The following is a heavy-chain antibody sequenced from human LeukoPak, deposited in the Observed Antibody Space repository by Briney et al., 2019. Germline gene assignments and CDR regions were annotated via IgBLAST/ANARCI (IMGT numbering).Heavy chain of an antibody. CDR1: GFPFSSYG. V-gene: IGHV3-30*02. D-gene: IGHD4-11*01. Sequence: GSLRLSCAASGFPFSSYGMHWVRQAPGKGLEWVAFIPYDGSDKFYADSVKGRFTISRDNSKNTLYLQMNSLRAEDTAVYYCAAMTSVTTGDYWGQGTLVTVSS. CDR2: IPYDGSDK. J-gene: IGHJ4*02. CDR3: AAMTSVTTGDY.